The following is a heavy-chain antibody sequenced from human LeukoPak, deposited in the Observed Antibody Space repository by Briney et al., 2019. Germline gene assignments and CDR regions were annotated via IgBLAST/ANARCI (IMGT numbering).Heavy chain of an antibody. CDR1: GGSISSGGYY. V-gene: IGHV4-31*03. Sequence: SETLSLTCTVSGGSISSGGYYWSWIRQHPGKGLEWIGYIYYSGSTYYNPSLKSRVTISVDTSKNQFSLKLSSVTAAGTAVYYCARARWIQLWLHWGQGTLVTVSS. D-gene: IGHD5-18*01. CDR2: IYYSGST. J-gene: IGHJ4*02. CDR3: ARARWIQLWLH.